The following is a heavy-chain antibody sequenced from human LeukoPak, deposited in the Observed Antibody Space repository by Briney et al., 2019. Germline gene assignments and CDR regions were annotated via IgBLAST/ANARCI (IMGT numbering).Heavy chain of an antibody. CDR3: ARDTGITFGGVIANGDAFDI. CDR2: INPNSGGT. D-gene: IGHD3-16*02. Sequence: VASVKVSCKASGYTFTGYYMHWVRQAPGQGLEWMGWINPNSGGTNYAQKFQGWVTMTRDTSISTAYMELSRLRSDDTAVYYCARDTGITFGGVIANGDAFDIWGQGTMVTVSS. J-gene: IGHJ3*02. V-gene: IGHV1-2*04. CDR1: GYTFTGYY.